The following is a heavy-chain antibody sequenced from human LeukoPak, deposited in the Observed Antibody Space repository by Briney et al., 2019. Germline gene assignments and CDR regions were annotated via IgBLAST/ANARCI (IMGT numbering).Heavy chain of an antibody. D-gene: IGHD3-16*01. V-gene: IGHV1-2*02. CDR1: GYTFTDYY. J-gene: IGHJ4*02. CDR2: INSNSAGT. Sequence: ASVKVSCKASGYTFTDYYMYWVRQAPGQGLEWVGWINSNSAGTNYAQKFQGRVTMTRDTSISTAYMELSSLRSDDTAVYYCARVLVPAGGGVTDHWGQGTLVTVSS. CDR3: ARVLVPAGGGVTDH.